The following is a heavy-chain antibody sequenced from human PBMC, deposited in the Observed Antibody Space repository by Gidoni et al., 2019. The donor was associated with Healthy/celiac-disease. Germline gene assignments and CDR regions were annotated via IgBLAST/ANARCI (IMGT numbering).Heavy chain of an antibody. CDR3: AREGPPGVVPAASRDFDY. CDR2: ISAYNGNT. CDR1: GYTFTSYG. Sequence: QVQLVQSGAEVKKPGASVKVSCKASGYTFTSYGISWVRQAPGQGLEWMGWISAYNGNTNHAQKLQGRVTMTTDTSTSTAYMELRSLRSDDTAVYYCAREGPPGVVPAASRDFDYWGQGTLVTVSS. V-gene: IGHV1-18*01. J-gene: IGHJ4*02. D-gene: IGHD2-2*01.